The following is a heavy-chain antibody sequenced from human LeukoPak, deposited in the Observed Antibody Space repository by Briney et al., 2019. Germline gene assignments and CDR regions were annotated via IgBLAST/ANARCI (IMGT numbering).Heavy chain of an antibody. CDR1: GFIFSDYY. D-gene: IGHD6-13*01. Sequence: PGGSLRLSCAASGFIFSDYYMTCIRQAPGKGLEWLSYISGSGSDTNYADSVKGRFTTSRDNAKNSLYLQMNSLRAEDTAVYYCARVGSIAAAGTPDYWGQGTLVTVSS. CDR3: ARVGSIAAAGTPDY. V-gene: IGHV3-11*06. J-gene: IGHJ4*02. CDR2: ISGSGSDT.